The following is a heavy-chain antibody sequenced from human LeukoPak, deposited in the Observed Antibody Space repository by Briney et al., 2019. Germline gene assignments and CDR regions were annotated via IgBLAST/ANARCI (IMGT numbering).Heavy chain of an antibody. D-gene: IGHD6-19*01. CDR3: VQWLEYCFDY. CDR1: GFTFSSYG. Sequence: GGSLRLSCAASGFTFSSYGMHWVRQAPGKGLEWVAFIRYDGSNKYYADSVKGRFTISRDNSKNTLYLQMNSLRAEDTAVYYCVQWLEYCFDYWGQGTLVTVSS. V-gene: IGHV3-30*02. CDR2: IRYDGSNK. J-gene: IGHJ4*02.